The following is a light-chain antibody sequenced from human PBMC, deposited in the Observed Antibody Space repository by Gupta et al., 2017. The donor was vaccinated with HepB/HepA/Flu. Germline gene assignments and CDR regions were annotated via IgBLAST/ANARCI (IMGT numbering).Light chain of an antibody. V-gene: IGKV1-39*01. CDR1: QTISNY. CDR2: GAS. CDR3: QQRDSTPLT. J-gene: IGKJ4*01. Sequence: DIQMTQSPSSLSASVGDRVTITCRASQTISNYLNWYQQKPGKAPKLLIYGASMVESGVPSRFSGSDSGTDFTLTISSRQPEDFATYYCQQRDSTPLTFGGGTKVEIK.